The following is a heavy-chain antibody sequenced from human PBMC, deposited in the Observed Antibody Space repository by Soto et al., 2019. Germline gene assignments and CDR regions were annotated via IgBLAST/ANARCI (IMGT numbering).Heavy chain of an antibody. CDR2: IYYSGST. J-gene: IGHJ4*02. CDR3: ASLSKAGIRWN. D-gene: IGHD3-3*01. V-gene: IGHV4-39*01. CDR1: GGSISSSSYY. Sequence: QLQLQESGPGLVKPSETLSLTCTVSGGSISSSSYYWGWIRQPPGKGLEWIGSIYYSGSTYYNPSLKSRVTISVDTSKNQFSLKLSSVTAADTAVYYCASLSKAGIRWNWGQGTLVTVSS.